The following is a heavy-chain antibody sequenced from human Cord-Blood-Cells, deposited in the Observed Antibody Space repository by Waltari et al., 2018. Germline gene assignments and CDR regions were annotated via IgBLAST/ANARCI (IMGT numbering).Heavy chain of an antibody. CDR3: AGGSYFHY. CDR1: GGSVGTSA. CDR2: ISYDGSNK. Sequence: QVQLVEYGGGVVPPGGALRLYWAAYGGSVGTSAMHWVRQAPGKGLEWVAVISYDGSNKYYADSVKGRFTISRDNSKNTLYLQMNSLRAEDTAVYYCAGGSYFHYWGQGTLVTVSS. J-gene: IGHJ4*02. D-gene: IGHD1-26*01. V-gene: IGHV3-30-3*01.